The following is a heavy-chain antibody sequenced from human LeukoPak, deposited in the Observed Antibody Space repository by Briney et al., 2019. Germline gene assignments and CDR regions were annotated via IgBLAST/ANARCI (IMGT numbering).Heavy chain of an antibody. D-gene: IGHD1-26*01. V-gene: IGHV3-53*01. Sequence: GGSLRLSCAASGLTVSSNYMSWVRQAPGKGLEWLSVIYNGDMTYYADSVKGRFTISRDNSKNTLYLQMNSLRAEDTAVYYCAKASVGASRDAFDIWGQGTMVTVSS. CDR1: GLTVSSNY. CDR3: AKASVGASRDAFDI. J-gene: IGHJ3*02. CDR2: IYNGDMT.